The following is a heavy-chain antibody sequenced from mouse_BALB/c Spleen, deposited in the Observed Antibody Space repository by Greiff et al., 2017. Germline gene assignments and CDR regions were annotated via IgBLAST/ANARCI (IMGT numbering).Heavy chain of an antibody. V-gene: IGHV5-6*01. D-gene: IGHD2-14*01. CDR3: ARQGVRQGDYYAMDY. J-gene: IGHJ4*01. Sequence: EVHLVESGGDLVKPGGSLKLSCAASGFTFSSYGMSWVRQTPDKRLEWVATISSGGSYTYYPDSVKGRFTIAKDNAKNTLYLQMSSLKSEDTAMYDCARQGVRQGDYYAMDYWGQGTSVTVSS. CDR1: GFTFSSYG. CDR2: ISSGGSYT.